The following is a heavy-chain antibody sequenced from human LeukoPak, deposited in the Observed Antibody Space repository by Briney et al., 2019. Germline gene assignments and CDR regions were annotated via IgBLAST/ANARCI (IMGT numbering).Heavy chain of an antibody. V-gene: IGHV3-23*01. D-gene: IGHD4-17*01. CDR1: GFTFSSSA. CDR3: ARDTTVTTSRHFDY. J-gene: IGHJ4*02. Sequence: GGSLRLSCAASGFTFSSSAMSWVRQVPGKGLEWVSGISASGGSTSYADSVRGRFTISRDNSKNTLYVQMNSLRDEDTAVYYCARDTTVTTSRHFDYWGQGTLVTVSS. CDR2: ISASGGST.